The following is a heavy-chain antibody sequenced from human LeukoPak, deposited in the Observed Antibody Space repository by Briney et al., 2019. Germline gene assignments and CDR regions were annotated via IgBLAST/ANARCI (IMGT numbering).Heavy chain of an antibody. Sequence: PSQTLSLTCTVSGGSISSGGYYWSWIRQHPGKGLEWIGYIYYSGSTYYNPSLKSRVTISVDTSKNQFSLKLSSVTAADTAVYYCARDSYDSRGEAFDIWGLGTMVTVSS. CDR1: GGSISSGGYY. CDR2: IYYSGST. CDR3: ARDSYDSRGEAFDI. J-gene: IGHJ3*02. D-gene: IGHD3-22*01. V-gene: IGHV4-31*03.